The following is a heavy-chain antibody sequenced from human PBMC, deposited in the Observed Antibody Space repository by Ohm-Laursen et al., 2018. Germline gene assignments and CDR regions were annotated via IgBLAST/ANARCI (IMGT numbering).Heavy chain of an antibody. CDR2: ISSSGSTI. J-gene: IGHJ6*02. V-gene: IGHV3-11*04. CDR3: ARAAEYYDSSGYYSGYYYYAMDV. CDR1: GFTFSDYY. Sequence: SLRLSCAASGFTFSDYYMSWIRQAPGKGLEWVSYISSSGSTIYYADSVKGRFTISRDNAKNSLYLQMNSLTAGDTAVYYCARAAEYYDSSGYYSGYYYYAMDVWGQGATVTAS. D-gene: IGHD3-22*01.